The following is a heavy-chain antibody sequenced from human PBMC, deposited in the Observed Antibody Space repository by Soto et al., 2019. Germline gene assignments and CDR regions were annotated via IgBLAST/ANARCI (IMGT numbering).Heavy chain of an antibody. CDR1: GFSLSTRGMC. CDR3: ARTLVPDVPATAIYGTVYYFDY. J-gene: IGHJ4*02. CDR2: IDWDDDK. Sequence: SGPTLVNPTQTLTLTCTFSGFSLSTRGMCVSWIRQPPGKALEWLALIDWDDDKYYSTSLKTRLTIPKDTSKNQVVLTMTNMDPVDTATYYCARTLVPDVPATAIYGTVYYFDYWGQGTLVTVSS. D-gene: IGHD2-2*01. V-gene: IGHV2-70*01.